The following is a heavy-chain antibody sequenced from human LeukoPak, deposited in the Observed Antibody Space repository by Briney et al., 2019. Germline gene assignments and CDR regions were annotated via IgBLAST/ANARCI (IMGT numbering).Heavy chain of an antibody. CDR2: ISGSGGST. CDR1: GFTFSSYA. J-gene: IGHJ4*02. V-gene: IGHV3-23*01. D-gene: IGHD6-13*01. Sequence: PGGSLRLSCAASGFTFSSYAMSWVRQAPEKGLEWVSAISGSGGSTYYADSVKGRFTISRDNSKNTLYLQMNSLTVEDTAVYYCARSQSSSLIDYWGQGTLVTVSS. CDR3: ARSQSSSLIDY.